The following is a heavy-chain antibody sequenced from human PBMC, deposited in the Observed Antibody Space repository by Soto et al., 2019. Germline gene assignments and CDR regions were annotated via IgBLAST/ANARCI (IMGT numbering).Heavy chain of an antibody. V-gene: IGHV3-23*01. Sequence: EVQLLESGGGLVQPGESLKISCAVCGFTFSSYAMSWVRQAPGKGLEWVSGISGTGRVTNYAESVKGRFTISRDNPKNTLSLEMKSLRAEDTAVYYCAKDVHYDIVTGIEYFDHWGQGTLVTVSS. D-gene: IGHD3-9*01. CDR1: GFTFSSYA. CDR3: AKDVHYDIVTGIEYFDH. J-gene: IGHJ1*01. CDR2: ISGTGRVT.